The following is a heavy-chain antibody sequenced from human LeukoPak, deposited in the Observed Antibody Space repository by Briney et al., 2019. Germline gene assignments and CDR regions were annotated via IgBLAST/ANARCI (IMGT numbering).Heavy chain of an antibody. CDR1: GFTVSSNY. Sequence: PGGSLRLSCAASGFTVSSNYMSWVRQAPGKGLEWVSVIYSGGSTYYADSVKGRFTISRDNSKNTLYLQMNSLRAEDTAVYYCARDLFGVVTSDDAFDIWGQGTMVTVSS. CDR3: ARDLFGVVTSDDAFDI. CDR2: IYSGGST. D-gene: IGHD3-3*01. J-gene: IGHJ3*02. V-gene: IGHV3-53*01.